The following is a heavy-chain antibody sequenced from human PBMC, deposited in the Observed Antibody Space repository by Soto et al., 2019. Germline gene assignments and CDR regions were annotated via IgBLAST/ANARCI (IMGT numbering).Heavy chain of an antibody. CDR2: IYYSGTT. Sequence: LVILSLTCSVSGLSPDPYYWWWIRQPPGKGLEWLGSIYYSGTTYHNPSLKSRVSISVYTAKSQFPLNPSSVTAAVTAVYFCARLVPGKVGDYWGQGTLVTVSS. CDR3: ARLVPGKVGDY. D-gene: IGHD2-15*01. V-gene: IGHV4-59*07. CDR1: GLSPDPYY. J-gene: IGHJ4*02.